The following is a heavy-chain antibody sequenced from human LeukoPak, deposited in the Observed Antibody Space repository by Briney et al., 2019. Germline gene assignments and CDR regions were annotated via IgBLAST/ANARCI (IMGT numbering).Heavy chain of an antibody. V-gene: IGHV4-39*01. CDR2: IYYSGST. D-gene: IGHD1-26*01. CDR3: ARRGWAYFDY. CDR1: GGSISSSSYY. Sequence: PSETLSLPCTVSGGSISSSSYYWGWIRQPPGKGLEWIGSIYYSGSTYYNPSLKSRVTISVDTSKNQFSLKLSSVTAADTAVYYCARRGWAYFDYWGQGTLVTVSS. J-gene: IGHJ4*02.